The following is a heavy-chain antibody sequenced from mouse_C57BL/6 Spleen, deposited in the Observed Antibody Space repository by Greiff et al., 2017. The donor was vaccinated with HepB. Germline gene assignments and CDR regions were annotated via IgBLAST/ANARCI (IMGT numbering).Heavy chain of an antibody. Sequence: QVQLQQSGPELVKPGASVKISCKASGYAFSSSWMNWVKQRPGKGLEWIGRIYPGDGDTNYNGKFKGKATLTADKSSSTAYMQLSSLTSEDSAVYFCARETVVSYFDYWGQGTTLTVSS. CDR1: GYAFSSSW. D-gene: IGHD1-1*01. CDR2: IYPGDGDT. CDR3: ARETVVSYFDY. V-gene: IGHV1-82*01. J-gene: IGHJ2*01.